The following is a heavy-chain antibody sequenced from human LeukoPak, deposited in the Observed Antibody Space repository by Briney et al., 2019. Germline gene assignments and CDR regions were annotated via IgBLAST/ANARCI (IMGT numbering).Heavy chain of an antibody. D-gene: IGHD2-15*01. CDR2: IAPGDSYT. CDR1: GASMTSYY. CDR3: ARHRDCSTGSCYPDF. V-gene: IGHV5-10-1*01. Sequence: ETLSLTCTVSGASMTSYYWSWIRQPPGKGLEWMGRIAPGDSYTNYSPSFQGHVTISADKSDSTAYLQWSSLKASDTAMYYCARHRDCSTGSCYPDFWGQGTLVTVSS. J-gene: IGHJ4*02.